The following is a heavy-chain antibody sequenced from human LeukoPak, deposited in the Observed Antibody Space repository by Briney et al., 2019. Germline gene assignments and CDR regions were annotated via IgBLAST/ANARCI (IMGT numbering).Heavy chain of an antibody. CDR2: INHSGST. CDR3: ASQRFYYYYYGMDV. CDR1: GGSISSYY. Sequence: SETLSLTCTVSGGSISSYYWSWIRQPPGKGLEWIGEINHSGSTNYNPSLKSRVTISVDTSKNQFSLKLSSVTAADTAVYYCASQRFYYYYYGMDVWGQGTTVTVSS. J-gene: IGHJ6*02. V-gene: IGHV4-34*01. D-gene: IGHD3-3*01.